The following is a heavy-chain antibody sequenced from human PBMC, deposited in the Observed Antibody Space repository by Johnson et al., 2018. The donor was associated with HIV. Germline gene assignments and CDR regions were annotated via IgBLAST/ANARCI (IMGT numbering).Heavy chain of an antibody. CDR1: GFSFSRYW. CDR2: IKQDGSEE. D-gene: IGHD1-1*01. Sequence: VQLVESGGGVVQPGRSLRLSCAVSGFSFSRYWMSWVRQAPGTGLEWVANIKQDGSEEYYVDSVKGRFTISRDNAKTAVYVQSNSLRAEDTAVYYCARGYNWNDFSIWGQGTVVTVS. CDR3: ARGYNWNDFSI. J-gene: IGHJ3*02. V-gene: IGHV3-7*04.